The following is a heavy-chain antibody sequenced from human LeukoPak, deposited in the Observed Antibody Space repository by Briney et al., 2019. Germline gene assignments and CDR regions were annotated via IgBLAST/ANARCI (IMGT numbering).Heavy chain of an antibody. CDR3: AKDLDYGDYSFDY. CDR1: GFTFSSYA. J-gene: IGHJ4*02. V-gene: IGHV3-23*01. D-gene: IGHD4-17*01. CDR2: ISGSGGST. Sequence: GGSLRLSWAASGFTFSSYAMSWVRQAPGEGLEWVSAISGSGGSTYYADSVKGRFTISRDNSKNTLYLQMNSLRAEDTAVYYCAKDLDYGDYSFDYWGQGTLVTVSS.